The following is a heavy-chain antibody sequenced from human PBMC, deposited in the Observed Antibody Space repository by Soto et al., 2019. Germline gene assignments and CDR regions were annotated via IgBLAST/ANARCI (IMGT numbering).Heavy chain of an antibody. Sequence: PGGSLRLSCAASGFTFSSYAMSWVRQAPGKGLEWVSAISGSGGSTYYADSVKGRFTISRDNSKNTLYLQMNSLRAEDTAVYYCAKDGGSYDSSGYFDYWGQGTLVTVSS. D-gene: IGHD3-22*01. V-gene: IGHV3-23*01. CDR3: AKDGGSYDSSGYFDY. CDR2: ISGSGGST. J-gene: IGHJ4*02. CDR1: GFTFSSYA.